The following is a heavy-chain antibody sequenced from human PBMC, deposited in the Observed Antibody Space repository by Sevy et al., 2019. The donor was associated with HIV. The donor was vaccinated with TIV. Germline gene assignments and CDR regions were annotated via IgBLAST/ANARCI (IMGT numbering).Heavy chain of an antibody. CDR1: GYTFTSYG. Sequence: ASVKVSCKASGYTFTSYGISWVRQAPGQGLEWMGWISAYNGNTNYPQKLQGRVTMTTDTSTSTAYMELRSLRSDDTAVYYCIRRYSSSWGFYFYYGMDVWGQGTTVTVSS. CDR2: ISAYNGNT. V-gene: IGHV1-18*04. CDR3: IRRYSSSWGFYFYYGMDV. D-gene: IGHD6-6*01. J-gene: IGHJ6*02.